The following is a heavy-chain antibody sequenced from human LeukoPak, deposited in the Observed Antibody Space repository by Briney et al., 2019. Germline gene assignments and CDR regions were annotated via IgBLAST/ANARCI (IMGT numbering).Heavy chain of an antibody. Sequence: GASVKVSCEASGYTFTGYYMHWVRQAPGQGLEWMGWINPNSGGTNYAQKFQGRVTMTRDTSISTAYMELSRLRSDDTAVYYCARALHYDFWSGYSLYGMDVWGQGTTVTVSS. CDR3: ARALHYDFWSGYSLYGMDV. D-gene: IGHD3-3*01. CDR1: GYTFTGYY. V-gene: IGHV1-2*02. CDR2: INPNSGGT. J-gene: IGHJ6*02.